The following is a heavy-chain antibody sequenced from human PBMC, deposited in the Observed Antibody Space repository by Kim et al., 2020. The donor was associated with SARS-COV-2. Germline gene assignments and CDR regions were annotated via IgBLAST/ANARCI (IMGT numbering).Heavy chain of an antibody. V-gene: IGHV3-23*01. Sequence: GGSLRLSCAAYGFTFSSYAMSWVRQAPGKGLEWVSAVSYSGDYTYYADSVEGRFTVSRDNSKNSLYLQMNSLRAEDTAVYYCARGAISTPGFDYWGRGTLVTVSS. D-gene: IGHD2-2*02. CDR3: ARGAISTPGFDY. CDR1: GFTFSSYA. CDR2: VSYSGDYT. J-gene: IGHJ4*02.